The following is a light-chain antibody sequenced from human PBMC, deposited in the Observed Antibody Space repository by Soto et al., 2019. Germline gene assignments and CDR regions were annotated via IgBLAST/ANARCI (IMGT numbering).Light chain of an antibody. CDR3: QQYNSWFRT. CDR1: QSVSSN. J-gene: IGKJ1*01. V-gene: IGKV3-15*01. CDR2: GAS. Sequence: EIVMTQSPATLSVSPGERATLSCRASQSVSSNLAWYQQKPGQAPRLLIYGASTRATGIPARFSGSGSGTEFTLTISRLQPEDFAVYYWQQYNSWFRTFGQGTKVEIK.